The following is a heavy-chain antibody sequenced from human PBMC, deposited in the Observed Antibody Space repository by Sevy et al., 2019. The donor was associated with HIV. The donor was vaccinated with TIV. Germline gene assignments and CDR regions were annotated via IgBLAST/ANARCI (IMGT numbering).Heavy chain of an antibody. CDR2: VNSDGYWT. CDR1: GITFNNDY. V-gene: IGHV3-74*01. Sequence: GGSLRLSCVASGITFNNDYRHWVRQGPGKGLEWVSPVNSDGYWTGYADSVKGRFTNSRDNAKNTLYLQMKSRTVEDTAVYYCGRGSSGVVSAWGQGTLVTVSS. CDR3: GRGSSGVVSA. D-gene: IGHD2-8*02. J-gene: IGHJ5*02.